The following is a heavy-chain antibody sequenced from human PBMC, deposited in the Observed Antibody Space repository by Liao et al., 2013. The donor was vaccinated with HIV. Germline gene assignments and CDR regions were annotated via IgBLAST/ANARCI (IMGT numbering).Heavy chain of an antibody. D-gene: IGHD6-19*01. Sequence: QLQLQESGPGLLKPSETLSLTCTVSGGSISSGNYYWSWIRQPAGTGLEWIGRVYTTGSSNYNPSVESRVMISMDTSKNQFSLKLRSVTAADTAVYYCAREGGWASSVFDYWGQGALVTVSS. V-gene: IGHV4-61*02. CDR2: VYTTGSS. J-gene: IGHJ4*02. CDR1: GGSISSGNYY. CDR3: AREGGWASSVFDY.